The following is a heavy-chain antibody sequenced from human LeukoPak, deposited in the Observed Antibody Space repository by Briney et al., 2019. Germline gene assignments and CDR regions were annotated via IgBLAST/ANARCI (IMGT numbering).Heavy chain of an antibody. V-gene: IGHV3-23*01. CDR3: AKASGSPYYFDY. CDR2: ISANGGAT. D-gene: IGHD3-10*01. CDR1: GFTFSSYS. Sequence: PGGSLRLSCAASGFTFSSYSMNWVRQAPGKGLECVSLISANGGATYYADSVKGRFTISRDNSKSTLYLQMNSLRADDTAVYYCAKASGSPYYFDYWGQGTLVTVSS. J-gene: IGHJ4*02.